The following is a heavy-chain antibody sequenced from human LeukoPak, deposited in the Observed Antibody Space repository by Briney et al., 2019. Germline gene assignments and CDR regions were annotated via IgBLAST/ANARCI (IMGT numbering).Heavy chain of an antibody. J-gene: IGHJ4*02. D-gene: IGHD6-19*01. CDR1: GGSFSGYY. CDR2: INHSGST. Sequence: SENLSLTCAVYGGSFSGYYWSWIRQPPGKGLEWIGEINHSGSTNYNPSLKSRVTISVDTSKNQFSLKLSSVTAADTAVYYCARGAVAGTSGSFDYWGQGTLVTVSS. V-gene: IGHV4-34*01. CDR3: ARGAVAGTSGSFDY.